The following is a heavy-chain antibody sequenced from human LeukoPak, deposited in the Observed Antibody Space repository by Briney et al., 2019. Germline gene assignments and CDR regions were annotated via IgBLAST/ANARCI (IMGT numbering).Heavy chain of an antibody. CDR3: ARGSSGRMFDY. J-gene: IGHJ4*02. D-gene: IGHD3-22*01. CDR2: IIPIFGTA. V-gene: IGHV1-69*13. CDR1: GGTFISYA. Sequence: ASVKVSCKASGGTFISYAISWVRQAPGQGLEWMGGIIPIFGTANYAQKFQDRVTITADESTSTVYMELSSLRSEDTAVYYCARGSSGRMFDYWGQGTLVTVSS.